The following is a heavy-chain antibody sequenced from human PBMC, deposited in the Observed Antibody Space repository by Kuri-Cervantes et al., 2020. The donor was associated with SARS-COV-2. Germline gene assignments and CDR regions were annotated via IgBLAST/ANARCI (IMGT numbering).Heavy chain of an antibody. Sequence: GGSLRPPCKGSGFRFITYWIGWVRQMPGKGLEWMAIIYPTDSDTRYSPSFQGQVTISADKSISTAYLQWSTLKASDSAMYYCARTRRSYYTDAFDLWGQGTMVTVSS. V-gene: IGHV5-51*01. J-gene: IGHJ3*01. D-gene: IGHD1-26*01. CDR3: ARTRRSYYTDAFDL. CDR2: IYPTDSDT. CDR1: GFRFITYW.